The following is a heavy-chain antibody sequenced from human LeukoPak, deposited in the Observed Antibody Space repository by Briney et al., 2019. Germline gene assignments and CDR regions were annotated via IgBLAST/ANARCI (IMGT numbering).Heavy chain of an antibody. D-gene: IGHD2-2*01. Sequence: GGSLRLSCAASGFTFSSYAMHWVRQAPGKGLEWVAVISYDGSNKYYADSVRGRFTISRDNSKSTLYLQMNSLRAEDTAVYYCARPFCTSTGCYLYYYGMDVWGQGTTVTVSS. J-gene: IGHJ6*02. V-gene: IGHV3-30-3*01. CDR1: GFTFSSYA. CDR2: ISYDGSNK. CDR3: ARPFCTSTGCYLYYYGMDV.